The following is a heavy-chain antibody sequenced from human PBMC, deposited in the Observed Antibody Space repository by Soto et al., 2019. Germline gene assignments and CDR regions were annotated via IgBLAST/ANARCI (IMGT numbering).Heavy chain of an antibody. CDR1: GFPFKNYD. CDR3: ARGGPNWDYYFYGMDV. Sequence: GGSLRLSCAASGFPFKNYDMLWVRQAPGKGLEWVSTFGSAGDIYYSDSVKGRFTISRDNARKSLYLQMNSLRAADTAVYYCARGGPNWDYYFYGMDVWGQGTTVTVS. V-gene: IGHV3-13*01. CDR2: FGSAGDI. D-gene: IGHD3-16*01. J-gene: IGHJ6*02.